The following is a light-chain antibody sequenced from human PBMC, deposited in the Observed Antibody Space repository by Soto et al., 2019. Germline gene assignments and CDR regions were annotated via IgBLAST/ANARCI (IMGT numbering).Light chain of an antibody. CDR1: NIGSKS. Sequence: SYELTQPPSVSVAPGQTARITCAGTNIGSKSVHWYQQKPGQAPVLVVYDTSDRPSGIPERFSGSNSGNTATLTINRVEAGDEADYYCQVWDISSDQRIFGGGTKVTVL. CDR3: QVWDISSDQRI. CDR2: DTS. V-gene: IGLV3-21*02. J-gene: IGLJ2*01.